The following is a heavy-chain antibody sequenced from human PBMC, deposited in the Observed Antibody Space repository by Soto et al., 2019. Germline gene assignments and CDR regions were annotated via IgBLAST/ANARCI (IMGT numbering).Heavy chain of an antibody. CDR1: GYSFTSYW. Sequence: GESLKISCKGSGYSFTSYWINWVRQMPGKGLEWMGRIDPSDSYTNYSPSFQGHVTISADKSISTAYLQWSSLKASDTAMYYCARLVYYGSESYSDAFDIWGQGTMVTVSS. V-gene: IGHV5-10-1*01. D-gene: IGHD3-10*01. J-gene: IGHJ3*02. CDR2: IDPSDSYT. CDR3: ARLVYYGSESYSDAFDI.